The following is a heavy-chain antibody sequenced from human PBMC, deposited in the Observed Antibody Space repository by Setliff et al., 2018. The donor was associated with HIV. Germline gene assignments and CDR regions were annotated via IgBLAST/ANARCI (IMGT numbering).Heavy chain of an antibody. D-gene: IGHD5-12*01. Sequence: ASVKVSCMDSGYTFTDFYIHWVRQAPGQVLEWIGRINPKSGVADYLKKFQGRVTMPADTLTNTAYMELIRPRFDDTAVYYCARAHFLVAMTRNWFDPWGKGTLVTVSS. CDR3: ARAHFLVAMTRNWFDP. V-gene: IGHV1-2*06. CDR1: GYTFTDFY. CDR2: INPKSGVA. J-gene: IGHJ5*02.